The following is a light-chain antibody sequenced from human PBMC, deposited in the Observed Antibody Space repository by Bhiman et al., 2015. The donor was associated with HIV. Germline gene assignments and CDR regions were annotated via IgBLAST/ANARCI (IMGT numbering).Light chain of an antibody. CDR2: DVN. J-gene: IGLJ1*01. CDR1: GSDVGGYNY. Sequence: QSALTQPASVSGSPGQSITISCTGTGSDVGGYNYVSWYQQHPGKAPKFMIYDVNKRPSGVPDRFSGSKSGNTASLTISGLQAEDEADYYCCSYAGISPSYVFGTGTKVTVL. V-gene: IGLV2-11*01. CDR3: CSYAGISPSYV.